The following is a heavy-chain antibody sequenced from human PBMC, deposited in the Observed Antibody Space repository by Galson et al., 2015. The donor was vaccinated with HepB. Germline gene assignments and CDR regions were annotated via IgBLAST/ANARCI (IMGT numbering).Heavy chain of an antibody. CDR3: ATPQGYYYGMDV. V-gene: IGHV1-3*01. J-gene: IGHJ6*02. CDR1: GYTFTSYA. Sequence: SCKASGYTFTSYAMHWVRQAPGQRLEWMGWINAGNGNTKYSQKFQGRVTITRDTSASTAYMELSSLRSEDTAVYYCATPQGYYYGMDVWGQGTTVTVSS. CDR2: INAGNGNT.